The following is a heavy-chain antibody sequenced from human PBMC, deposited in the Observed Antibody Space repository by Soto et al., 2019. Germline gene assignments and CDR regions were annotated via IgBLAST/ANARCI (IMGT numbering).Heavy chain of an antibody. CDR3: ARDAPGPLRHCTNGVCYTGRNPWFDP. J-gene: IGHJ5*02. CDR2: IIPIFGTA. D-gene: IGHD2-8*01. CDR1: GGTFSSYA. V-gene: IGHV1-69*13. Sequence: SVKVFCKASGGTFSSYAISWVRQAPGQGLEWMGGIIPIFGTANYAQKFQGRVTITADESTSTAYMELSSLRSEDTAVYYCARDAPGPLRHCTNGVCYTGRNPWFDPWGQGTLVTVSS.